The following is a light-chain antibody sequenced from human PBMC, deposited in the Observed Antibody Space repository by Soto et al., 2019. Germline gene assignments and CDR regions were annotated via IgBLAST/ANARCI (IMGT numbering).Light chain of an antibody. CDR2: DVS. Sequence: QSALTQPASVSGSPGQSITISCTGTSSDVGVYNYDSWYQQHPGKAPKLMIYDVSNRPSGVSNRFSGSKSGNTASLTISGLQAEDEADYYCSSYTSSSTHVVFGGGTKLTVL. J-gene: IGLJ2*01. V-gene: IGLV2-14*01. CDR1: SSDVGVYNY. CDR3: SSYTSSSTHVV.